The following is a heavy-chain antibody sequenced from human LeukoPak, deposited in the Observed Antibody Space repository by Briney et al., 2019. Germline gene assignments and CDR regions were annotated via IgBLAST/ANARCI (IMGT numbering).Heavy chain of an antibody. D-gene: IGHD2-21*01. J-gene: IGHJ4*02. CDR2: ISYDGNNK. Sequence: GGSLRLSCAASGFTFSSYAIHWVRQAPGKGLEWVSVISYDGNNKFYTDSVKGRFSISRDNSKNTLYLQMDSLRGEDTAVYYCAKDFRIGYSAHFDYWGQGALVTVSS. CDR1: GFTFSSYA. CDR3: AKDFRIGYSAHFDY. V-gene: IGHV3-30-3*01.